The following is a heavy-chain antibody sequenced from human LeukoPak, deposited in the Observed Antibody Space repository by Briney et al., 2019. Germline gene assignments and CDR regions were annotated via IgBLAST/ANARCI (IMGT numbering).Heavy chain of an antibody. J-gene: IGHJ6*02. V-gene: IGHV1-8*01. CDR3: ARGPESCSGGSCYSGGVYYYGMDV. D-gene: IGHD2-15*01. CDR1: GYTLTSYD. CDR2: MNPNSGNT. Sequence: ASVKVSCKASGYTLTSYDINWVRQATGQGLEWMGWMNPNSGNTGYAQKFQGRVTMTRNTSISTAYMELSSLRSEDTAVYYCARGPESCSGGSCYSGGVYYYGMDVWGQGTTVTVSS.